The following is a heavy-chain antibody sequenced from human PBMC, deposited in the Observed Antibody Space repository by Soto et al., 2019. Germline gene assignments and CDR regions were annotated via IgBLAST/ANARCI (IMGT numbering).Heavy chain of an antibody. D-gene: IGHD2-15*01. J-gene: IGHJ4*02. CDR3: ARAYCSGGSCYLDY. V-gene: IGHV1-18*01. CDR2: ISANSGNT. CDR1: GYTFTTYG. Sequence: QVQLVQSGAEVKKPGASVKVSCKASGYTFTTYGISWVRQAPGQGLEWMGWISANSGNTEYAQKLQGRVTMTTDTSAITAYMELRSLKSDDTAVYYCARAYCSGGSCYLDYWGQGTLVTVSS.